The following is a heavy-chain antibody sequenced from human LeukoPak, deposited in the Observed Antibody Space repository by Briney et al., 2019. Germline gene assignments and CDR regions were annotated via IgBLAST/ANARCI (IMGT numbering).Heavy chain of an antibody. Sequence: SETLSLTCAVYGGSFSGYHWSWIRQPPGKGLEWIGEISHSGSTNYNPSLKSRVTISVDTSKNQFSLKLSSVTAADTAVYYCARIQQQLDTYYFDYWGRGTLVTVSS. V-gene: IGHV4-34*01. CDR2: ISHSGST. CDR3: ARIQQQLDTYYFDY. D-gene: IGHD6-13*01. CDR1: GGSFSGYH. J-gene: IGHJ4*02.